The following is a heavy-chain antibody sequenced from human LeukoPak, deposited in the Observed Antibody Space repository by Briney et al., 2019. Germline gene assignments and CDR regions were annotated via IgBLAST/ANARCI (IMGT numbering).Heavy chain of an antibody. J-gene: IGHJ4*02. CDR1: GGSIRSSSYY. D-gene: IGHD6-13*01. Sequence: SETLSLTCTVSGGSIRSSSYYWGWIRQPPGKGLEWIGSIYYSGSTYYNPSLKSRVTISVDTSKNQFSLKLSSVTAADTAVYYCARQAPHSSDYWGQGTLVTVSS. V-gene: IGHV4-39*01. CDR3: ARQAPHSSDY. CDR2: IYYSGST.